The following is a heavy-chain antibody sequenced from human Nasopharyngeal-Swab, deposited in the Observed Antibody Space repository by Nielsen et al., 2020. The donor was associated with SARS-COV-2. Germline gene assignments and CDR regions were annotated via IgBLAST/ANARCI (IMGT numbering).Heavy chain of an antibody. CDR3: ASGQCINGVCNPTDGLDV. J-gene: IGHJ6*02. CDR1: GFSITYRF. Sequence: SVKVSCKASGFSITYRFLNWMRQPPGQALEWMGWITPFNGNAKYAQKFQGRVSITRDGSRTTASLELSSLRPDDTAMYFCASGQCINGVCNPTDGLDVWGQGTSVTVS. CDR2: ITPFNGNA. D-gene: IGHD2-8*01. V-gene: IGHV1-45*02.